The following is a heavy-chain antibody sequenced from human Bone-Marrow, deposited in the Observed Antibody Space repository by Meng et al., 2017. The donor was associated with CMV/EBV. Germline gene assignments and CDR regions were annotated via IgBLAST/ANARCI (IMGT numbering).Heavy chain of an antibody. D-gene: IGHD3-22*01. CDR2: SSSDDTTT. CDR1: GFTLSSYD. CDR3: ARGSPPPLTWFTPRVYYYYGMDV. J-gene: IGHJ6*02. V-gene: IGHV3-48*03. Sequence: SLSLTCAASGFTLSSYDMNWVRRAPGRGLEWVSYSSSDDTTTYYPDSVKGRFTISRDSAKNSLYLQMHSLRAEDTAVYYCARGSPPPLTWFTPRVYYYYGMDVWGQGTTVTVSS.